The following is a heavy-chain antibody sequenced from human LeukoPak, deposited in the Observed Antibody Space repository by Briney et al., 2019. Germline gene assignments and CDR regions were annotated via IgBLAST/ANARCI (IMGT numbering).Heavy chain of an antibody. D-gene: IGHD3-10*01. V-gene: IGHV3-23*01. CDR2: ISGSGGST. CDR1: GFTFSSYA. Sequence: GGSLRLSCAASGFTFSSYAMSWVRQAPGKGLEWVSAISGSGGSTYYADSVKGRFTISRDNSKNTLYLQMNSLRAEDTAVYYCAKDGEYYGSGSYLNWGQGTLVTVSS. CDR3: AKDGEYYGSGSYLN. J-gene: IGHJ4*02.